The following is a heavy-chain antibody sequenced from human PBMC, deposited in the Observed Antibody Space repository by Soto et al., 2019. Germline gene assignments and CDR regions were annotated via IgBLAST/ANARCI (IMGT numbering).Heavy chain of an antibody. CDR2: IYHSGST. CDR3: ARGSLDSSGWRTLDY. V-gene: IGHV4-4*02. Sequence: QVQLQESGPGLVKPSGTLSLTCAVSSGSISSSNWWSWVRQPPGKGLEWIGEIYHSGSTNYNPSLKSRVTISVDKSKNQFSLKLRSVTAADTAVYYCARGSLDSSGWRTLDYWGQGTLVTVSS. CDR1: SGSISSSNW. D-gene: IGHD6-19*01. J-gene: IGHJ4*02.